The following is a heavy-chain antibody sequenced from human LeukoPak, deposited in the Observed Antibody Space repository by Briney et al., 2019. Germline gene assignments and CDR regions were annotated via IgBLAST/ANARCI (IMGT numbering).Heavy chain of an antibody. Sequence: AGGSLRLSCAASGFTFSSYGMHWVRQAPGKGLEWVSAISGSGGNTYYADSVKGRFTISRDNSKNTLYLQMNSLRAEDTAVYYCAKFWGAAGTLNYGMDVWGQGTMVTVSS. J-gene: IGHJ6*02. V-gene: IGHV3-23*01. CDR3: AKFWGAAGTLNYGMDV. D-gene: IGHD6-13*01. CDR1: GFTFSSYG. CDR2: ISGSGGNT.